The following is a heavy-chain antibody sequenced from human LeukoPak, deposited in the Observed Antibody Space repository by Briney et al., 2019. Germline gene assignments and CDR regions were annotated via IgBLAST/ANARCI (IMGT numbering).Heavy chain of an antibody. CDR3: ARADRLHGGPYLIGP. V-gene: IGHV1-2*02. CDR2: INPNSGGT. Sequence: ASVRVSCKTSGYSFTDYYMHWVRQAPGQGLGWMGWINPNSGGTNSAQKLQGRVTMTRDTSITTVYMEVNWLTSDDTAIYYCARADRLHGGPYLIGPWGQGTLVTVSS. J-gene: IGHJ5*02. CDR1: GYSFTDYY. D-gene: IGHD3-16*01.